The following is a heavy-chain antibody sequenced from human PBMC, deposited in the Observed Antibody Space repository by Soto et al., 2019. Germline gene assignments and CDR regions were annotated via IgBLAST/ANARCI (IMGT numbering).Heavy chain of an antibody. D-gene: IGHD1-26*01. CDR1: GDPFSSFP. V-gene: IGHV1-69*01. CDR2: IIPFFNKS. Sequence: QEQLVQSGAEVKKPGSSVKVSCKAAGDPFSSFPLSWVRQAPGQGLDWMGGIIPFFNKSNYAQRFQGRVTITADASTSTAYMELSSMRSEDTAMYYCARESAYGGNPLAFDNWGQGTLVTVSS. CDR3: ARESAYGGNPLAFDN. J-gene: IGHJ4*02.